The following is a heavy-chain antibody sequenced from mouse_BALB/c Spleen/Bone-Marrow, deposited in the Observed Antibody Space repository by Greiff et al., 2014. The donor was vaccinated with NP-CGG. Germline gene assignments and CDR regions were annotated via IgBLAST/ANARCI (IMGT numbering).Heavy chain of an antibody. V-gene: IGHV7-1*02. CDR3: ARDSYGSAWFAY. CDR1: GFTFSDFY. J-gene: IGHJ3*01. D-gene: IGHD2-2*01. CDR2: SRNKANDYTT. Sequence: EVKLMESGGGLVQPGGSLRLSCATSGFTFSDFYMEWVRQPPGKRLEWIAASRNKANDYTTEYSASVEGRFIVSRDTSQSILYLQMNALRAEDTAIYYCARDSYGSAWFAYWGQGTLVTVSA.